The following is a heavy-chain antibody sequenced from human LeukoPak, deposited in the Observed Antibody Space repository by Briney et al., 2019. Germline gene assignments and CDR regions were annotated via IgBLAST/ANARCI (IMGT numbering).Heavy chain of an antibody. V-gene: IGHV4-39*01. J-gene: IGHJ4*02. Sequence: PSETLSLTCTVSGGSISSSSYYWGWIRQPPGKGLEWIGSIYYSGSTYYNPSLKSRVTISVDTSKNQFSLKLSSVTAADTAVYHCARHDSSSWYDRRPSQFDYWGQGTRVTVSS. D-gene: IGHD6-13*01. CDR2: IYYSGST. CDR3: ARHDSSSWYDRRPSQFDY. CDR1: GGSISSSSYY.